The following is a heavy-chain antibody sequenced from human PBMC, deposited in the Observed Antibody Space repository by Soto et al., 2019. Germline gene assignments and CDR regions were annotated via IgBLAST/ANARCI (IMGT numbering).Heavy chain of an antibody. CDR3: AKNRGPVSYTSWSFNV. J-gene: IGHJ2*01. V-gene: IGHV3-23*01. Sequence: EMQLLESGGGLVQPGGSLRLSCAASGFTFSCCAMSWVRQAPGRGLEWVSTIHGGADYTHYTDSVKGRFTISRDNSRNTVFLQMNSLTAGDTAIYYCAKNRGPVSYTSWSFNVWGRGTPVTVSS. D-gene: IGHD1-26*01. CDR2: IHGGADYT. CDR1: GFTFSCCA.